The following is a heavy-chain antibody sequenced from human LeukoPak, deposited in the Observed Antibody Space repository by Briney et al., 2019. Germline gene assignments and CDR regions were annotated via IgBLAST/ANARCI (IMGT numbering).Heavy chain of an antibody. CDR3: ARGEYSNGYPYRLDS. V-gene: IGHV1-2*02. CDR1: GSTFSDYH. D-gene: IGHD3-16*01. J-gene: IGHJ4*02. CDR2: INPKSGDA. Sequence: ASMKVSCKASGSTFSDYHINWVRQASGQGPEWMGWINPKSGDAKYGQAFQGRVTMTRDTSISTAYMELNRLRFDDTAMYYCARGEYSNGYPYRLDSWGQGTLVTVSS.